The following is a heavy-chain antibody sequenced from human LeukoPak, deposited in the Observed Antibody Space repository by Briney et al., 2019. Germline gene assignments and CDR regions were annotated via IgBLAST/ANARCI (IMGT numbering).Heavy chain of an antibody. CDR2: ISSSGSTI. CDR3: ASLGDIVVVVADNAFDI. CDR1: GFTFSSYE. J-gene: IGHJ3*02. Sequence: PGGSLRLSCAASGFTFSSYEMNWVRQAPGKGLEWVSYISSSGSTIYYADSVKGRFTISRDNAKNSLYLQMTSLRAEDTAVYYCASLGDIVVVVADNAFDIWGQGTMVTVSS. V-gene: IGHV3-48*03. D-gene: IGHD2-15*01.